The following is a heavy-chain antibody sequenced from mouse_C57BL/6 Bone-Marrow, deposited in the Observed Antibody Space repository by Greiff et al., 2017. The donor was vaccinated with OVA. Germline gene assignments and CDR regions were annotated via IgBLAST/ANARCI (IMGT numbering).Heavy chain of an antibody. CDR1: GYTFTDYE. CDR2: IDPETGGT. CDR3: TRGDYYGLYWYFDV. D-gene: IGHD1-1*01. Sequence: QVQLQQSGAELVRPGASVTLSCKASGYTFTDYEMHWVKQTPVHGLEWIGAIDPETGGTAYNQKFKGKAILTADKSSSTAYMELRSLTSEDSAVYYGTRGDYYGLYWYFDVWGTGTTVTVSS. J-gene: IGHJ1*03. V-gene: IGHV1-15*01.